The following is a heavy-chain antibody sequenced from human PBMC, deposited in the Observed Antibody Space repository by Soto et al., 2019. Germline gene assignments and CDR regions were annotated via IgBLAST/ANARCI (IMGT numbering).Heavy chain of an antibody. CDR2: ISSSGYI. Sequence: GGSLRLSCAASGFNFNSYTINWVRQAPGKRLEWLSSISSSGYIFSTDSVRGRFTISRDNAKNSVYLQINSLRAEDTAVYYCARAPDYGLGSSRRYWYLDLWGRGTLVTVSS. V-gene: IGHV3-21*01. D-gene: IGHD3-10*01. CDR1: GFNFNSYT. J-gene: IGHJ2*01. CDR3: ARAPDYGLGSSRRYWYLDL.